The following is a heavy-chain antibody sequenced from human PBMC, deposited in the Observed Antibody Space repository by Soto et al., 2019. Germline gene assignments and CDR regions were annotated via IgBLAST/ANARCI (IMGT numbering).Heavy chain of an antibody. CDR3: AKQWLALKPTDFDY. CDR1: GFTFSSYA. Sequence: GSLRLSCAASGFTFSSYAMSWVRQAPGKGLEWVSAISGSGGSTYYADSVKGRFTISRDNSKNTLYLQMNNTRAANTAVYXCAKQWLALKPTDFDYWGQGTLVTVSS. CDR2: ISGSGGST. V-gene: IGHV3-23*01. D-gene: IGHD6-19*01. J-gene: IGHJ4*02.